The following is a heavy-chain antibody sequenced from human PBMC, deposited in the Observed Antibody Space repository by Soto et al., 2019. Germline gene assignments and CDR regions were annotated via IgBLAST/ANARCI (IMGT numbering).Heavy chain of an antibody. V-gene: IGHV3-53*01. CDR3: ARDKSPSWSVNYYGMDV. D-gene: IGHD6-13*01. Sequence: EVQLVESGGGLIQPGGSLRLSCAASGFIVSSNYMSWVRQTPGKGLEWVAVIYSGGSTYYADSVKGRFTISRDNSKNTLYLQMNTLRAEETAVYYCARDKSPSWSVNYYGMDVWGQGTTVIVSS. J-gene: IGHJ6*02. CDR2: IYSGGST. CDR1: GFIVSSNY.